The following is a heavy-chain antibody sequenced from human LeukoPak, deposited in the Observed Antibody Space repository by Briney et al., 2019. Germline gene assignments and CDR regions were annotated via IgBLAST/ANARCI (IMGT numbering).Heavy chain of an antibody. CDR2: INPSGGST. Sequence: ASVKVSCKASGYTFTSYYMHWVRQAPGQGLEWMGIINPSGGSTSYARKFQGWVTMTRDTSISTAYMELSRLRSDGTAVYYCAREMYYYDSSGSGFDYWGQGTLVTVSS. V-gene: IGHV1-46*01. D-gene: IGHD3-22*01. J-gene: IGHJ4*02. CDR1: GYTFTSYY. CDR3: AREMYYYDSSGSGFDY.